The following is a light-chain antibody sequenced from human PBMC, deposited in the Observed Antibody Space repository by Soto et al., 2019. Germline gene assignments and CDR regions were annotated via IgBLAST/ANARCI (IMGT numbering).Light chain of an antibody. CDR3: SSYTASSTLL. CDR1: SSDVGGYNY. J-gene: IGLJ1*01. Sequence: QSALTQPASVSGSPGQSITISCIGTSSDVGGYNYVSWSQQHPGKAPKLLISEVSNRPSGVSNRFSGSKSGNTASLTISGLQADDEADYYCSSYTASSTLLFGTGTKVTVL. V-gene: IGLV2-14*03. CDR2: EVS.